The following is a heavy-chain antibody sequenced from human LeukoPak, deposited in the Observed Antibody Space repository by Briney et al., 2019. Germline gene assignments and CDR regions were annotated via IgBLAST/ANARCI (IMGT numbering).Heavy chain of an antibody. Sequence: GGSLRLSSAASGSTFSRHSMNWVRQAPGKGLEWVSYISSGSSYIYYADSVKGRFTISRDNAENSLYLQMNSLRGEDTAVYYCARGGLNYADASDIWGQGTMVTVSS. CDR2: ISSGSSYI. V-gene: IGHV3-21*01. CDR1: GSTFSRHS. D-gene: IGHD4-11*01. J-gene: IGHJ3*02. CDR3: ARGGLNYADASDI.